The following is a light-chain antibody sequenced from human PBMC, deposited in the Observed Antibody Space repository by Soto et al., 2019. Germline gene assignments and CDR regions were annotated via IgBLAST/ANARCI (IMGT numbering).Light chain of an antibody. V-gene: IGLV1-44*01. J-gene: IGLJ1*01. Sequence: QSVLTQPPSASGSPGQRVTISCSGSSSNIGSNSVNCLHQLPGTAPRLVIYSNNQRPSGVPDRFSGSTSGASASLAISVRQSENEADYYCAAWDDSVNGYVFGTGTKSPS. CDR3: AAWDDSVNGYV. CDR2: SNN. CDR1: SSNIGSNS.